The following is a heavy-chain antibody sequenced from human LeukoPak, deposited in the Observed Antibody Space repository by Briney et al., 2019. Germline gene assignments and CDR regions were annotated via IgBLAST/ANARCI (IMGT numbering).Heavy chain of an antibody. J-gene: IGHJ6*03. V-gene: IGHV4-34*01. CDR1: GGSFSGYY. CDR3: ARDAGSYVSYMDV. Sequence: PSETLSLTCAVYGGSFSGYYWSWIRQPPGKGLEWIGEINHSGSTNYNPSLKSRVTISVDTSKNQFSLKLSSVTAADTAVYYCARDAGSYVSYMDVWGKGTAVTVSS. CDR2: INHSGST. D-gene: IGHD1-26*01.